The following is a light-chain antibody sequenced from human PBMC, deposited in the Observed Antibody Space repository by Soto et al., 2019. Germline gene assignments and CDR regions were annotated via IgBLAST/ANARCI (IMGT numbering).Light chain of an antibody. CDR1: QSVSSY. V-gene: IGKV3-11*01. J-gene: IGKJ4*01. Sequence: EIVLTQSPATLSLSPGERATLSCRASQSVSSYLAWYQQKPGQAPRLLIYDASNRATGVPARFSGSWSGTDFTLAISSREPEDFAVYYCQQRSNWPLTFGGGTKVEIK. CDR3: QQRSNWPLT. CDR2: DAS.